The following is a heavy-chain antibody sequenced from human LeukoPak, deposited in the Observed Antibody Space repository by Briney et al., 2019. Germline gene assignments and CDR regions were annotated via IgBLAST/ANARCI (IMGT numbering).Heavy chain of an antibody. V-gene: IGHV3-11*03. Sequence: GGSLRLSCAGSGFTFCDYYMSWIRQAPGKGLEWVSYISSGGSYTNFADSVKGRFTISRDNAKNSLYLQMNSLRADDTAVYYCARNYFQGVPGVYWGQGTLVTVSS. J-gene: IGHJ4*02. CDR3: ARNYFQGVPGVY. D-gene: IGHD3-10*01. CDR1: GFTFCDYY. CDR2: ISSGGSYT.